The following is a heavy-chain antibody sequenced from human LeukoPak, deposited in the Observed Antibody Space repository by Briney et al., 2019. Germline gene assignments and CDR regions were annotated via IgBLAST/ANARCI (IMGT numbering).Heavy chain of an antibody. V-gene: IGHV4-59*08. CDR2: IYYSGST. Sequence: SETLSLTCTVSGGSISSYYWSWIRPPPGKGLEWIGYIYYSGSTNYNPSLKSRVTISVDTSKNQFSLKLSSVTAADTAVYYRASSRGGNAFDYWGQGTLVTVSS. D-gene: IGHD3-16*01. CDR1: GGSISSYY. CDR3: ASSRGGNAFDY. J-gene: IGHJ4*02.